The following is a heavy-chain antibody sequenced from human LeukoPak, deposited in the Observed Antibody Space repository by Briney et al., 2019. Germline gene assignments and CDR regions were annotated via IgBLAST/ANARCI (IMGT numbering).Heavy chain of an antibody. CDR1: GGSISSHY. D-gene: IGHD6-13*01. V-gene: IGHV4-59*11. CDR2: VSDSGST. CDR3: ARTGSSWPLYYYYYMDV. J-gene: IGHJ6*03. Sequence: SETLSLTCTVSGGSISSHYWSWIRQPPGKGLEWIGYVSDSGSTNYNPSLKSRVTVSVDTSKDQFSLKLTSVTAADTAVYYCARTGSSWPLYYYYYMDVWGKGTTVTVTS.